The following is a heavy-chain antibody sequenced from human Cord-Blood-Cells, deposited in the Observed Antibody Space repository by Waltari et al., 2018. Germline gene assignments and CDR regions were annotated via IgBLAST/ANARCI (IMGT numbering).Heavy chain of an antibody. CDR3: ARGYCSGGSCYYYYGMDV. V-gene: IGHV1-69*01. CDR2: IIPIFGTA. J-gene: IGHJ6*02. D-gene: IGHD2-15*01. CDR1: GGTFSSYA. Sequence: QVQLVQSGAEVKQPGSSVKVSCKASGGTFSSYAISWVRQAPGQGLEWMGGIIPIFGTANYAQKFQGRVTITADESTSTAYMELSSLRSEDTAVYYCARGYCSGGSCYYYYGMDVWGQGTTVTVSS.